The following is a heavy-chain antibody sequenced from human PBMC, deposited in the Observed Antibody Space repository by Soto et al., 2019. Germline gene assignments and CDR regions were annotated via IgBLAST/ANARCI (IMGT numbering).Heavy chain of an antibody. CDR1: GYPISSGYY. J-gene: IGHJ6*02. CDR2: VYRSGST. V-gene: IGHV4-38-2*01. CDR3: ARDLGLGVVAAVIKYYGMDV. Sequence: QVQLQESGPGLVKPSETLSLTCDVSGYPISSGYYWGWIRQPPGKGLEWIGSVYRSGSTYYNPSLKSRVTISVDTSKNQFSLNLSSVTAADTAVYYCARDLGLGVVAAVIKYYGMDVWGQGTTDTVSS. D-gene: IGHD2-2*01.